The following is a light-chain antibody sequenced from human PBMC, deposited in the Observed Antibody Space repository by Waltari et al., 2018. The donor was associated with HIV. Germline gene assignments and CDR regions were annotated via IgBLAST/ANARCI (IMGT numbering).Light chain of an antibody. CDR2: RDN. V-gene: IGLV1-47*01. Sequence: QSVGPQPPSASGTPGQRVTIACSGSSSTIGSYSGFWYQQLPGTAPRFLIYRDNPRHSGVPDRFSGSKSGTSASLAISGRRSEDEGDYFCATWDDSLSGVVFGGGTKLNVL. J-gene: IGLJ2*01. CDR1: SSTIGSYS. CDR3: ATWDDSLSGVV.